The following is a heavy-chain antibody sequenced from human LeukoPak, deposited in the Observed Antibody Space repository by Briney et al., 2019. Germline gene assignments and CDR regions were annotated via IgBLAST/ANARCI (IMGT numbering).Heavy chain of an antibody. CDR3: ARGGRMGTAMVLNDY. D-gene: IGHD5-18*01. CDR1: GGSFSGYY. Sequence: SETLSLTCAVYGGSFSGYYWSWIRQPPGKGLEWIGEINHSGSTYYNPSLKSRVTISVDRSKNQFSLKLSSVTAADTAVYYCARGGRMGTAMVLNDYWGQGTLVTVSS. CDR2: INHSGST. J-gene: IGHJ4*02. V-gene: IGHV4-34*01.